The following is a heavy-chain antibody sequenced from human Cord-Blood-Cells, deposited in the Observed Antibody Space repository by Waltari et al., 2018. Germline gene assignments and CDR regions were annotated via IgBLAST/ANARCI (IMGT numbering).Heavy chain of an antibody. J-gene: IGHJ3*02. D-gene: IGHD6-13*01. CDR3: AGIAAAGNDAFDI. Sequence: EVQLVESGGGLVQPGGSLRLSCAASGFPVSSNYISWVRQAPGKGLEWVSVIYSGGSTYYADSVKGRFTISRHNSKNTLYLQMNSLRAEDTAVYYCAGIAAAGNDAFDIWGQGTMVTVSS. V-gene: IGHV3-53*04. CDR2: IYSGGST. CDR1: GFPVSSNY.